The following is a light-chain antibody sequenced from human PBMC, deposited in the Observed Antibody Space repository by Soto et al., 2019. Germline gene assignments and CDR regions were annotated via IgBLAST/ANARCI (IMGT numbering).Light chain of an antibody. CDR1: QSVSSN. J-gene: IGKJ5*01. CDR3: QQYNSWPIT. Sequence: EIVMTQSPATLSVSPGERATLSCRASQSVSSNLAWYQQKPGQAPRLLIHGASTRATGIPARFTGSGSGTEFTLTISGLQSEDFAVYYCQQYNSWPITFGQGTRLEIK. CDR2: GAS. V-gene: IGKV3-15*01.